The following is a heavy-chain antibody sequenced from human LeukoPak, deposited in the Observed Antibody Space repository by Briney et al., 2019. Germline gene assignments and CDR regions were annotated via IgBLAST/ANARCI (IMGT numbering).Heavy chain of an antibody. V-gene: IGHV4-61*02. J-gene: IGHJ5*02. CDR1: GGSINSGSYY. CDR3: ARLYSSGYYHRSHWFDP. D-gene: IGHD3-22*01. Sequence: SQTLSLTCTVSGGSINSGSYYWGWIRQPAGKGLEWIGRIYSSGSTNYNPSLKSRVTISVDTSKNQFSLKLSSVTAADTAVYYCARLYSSGYYHRSHWFDPWGQGTLVTVSS. CDR2: IYSSGST.